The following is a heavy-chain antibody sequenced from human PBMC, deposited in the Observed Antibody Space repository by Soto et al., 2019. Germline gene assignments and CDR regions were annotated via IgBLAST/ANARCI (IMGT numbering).Heavy chain of an antibody. CDR1: GFTFSSYG. Sequence: GGSLRLSCAASGFTFSSYGMHWVRQAPGKGLEWVAVISYDGSNKYYADSVKGRFTISRDNSKNTLYLQMNSLRAEDTAVYYCAKDLESYYGSGSPTRYYYYGMDVWGQGTTVTVS. J-gene: IGHJ6*02. D-gene: IGHD3-10*01. CDR2: ISYDGSNK. CDR3: AKDLESYYGSGSPTRYYYYGMDV. V-gene: IGHV3-30*18.